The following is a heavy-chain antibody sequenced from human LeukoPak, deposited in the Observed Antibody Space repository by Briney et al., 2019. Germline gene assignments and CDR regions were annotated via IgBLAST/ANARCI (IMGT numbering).Heavy chain of an antibody. CDR3: ARVTEWNDLDY. D-gene: IGHD1-1*01. V-gene: IGHV3-21*04. CDR2: ISSSSSYI. CDR1: GFTFSSYS. Sequence: GGSLRLSCAASGFTFSSYSMNWVRQAPGKRLEWVSSISSSSSYIYYADSVKGRFTISRDNAKNSLYLQMNSLRAEDTAVYYCARVTEWNDLDYWGQGTLVTVSS. J-gene: IGHJ4*02.